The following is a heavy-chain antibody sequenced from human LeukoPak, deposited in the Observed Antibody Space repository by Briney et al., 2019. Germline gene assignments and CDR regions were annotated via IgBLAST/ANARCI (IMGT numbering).Heavy chain of an antibody. J-gene: IGHJ6*03. D-gene: IGHD6-13*01. CDR3: ARDSSSSSVYYMDV. V-gene: IGHV4-39*07. CDR2: IYYSGST. Sequence: SETLSLTCTVSGGSISSSSYYWGWIRQPPGKGLEWIGSIYYSGSTYYNPSLKSRVTISVDTSKNQFSLKLSSVTAADTAVYYCARDSSSSSVYYMDVWGKGTTVTVSS. CDR1: GGSISSSSYY.